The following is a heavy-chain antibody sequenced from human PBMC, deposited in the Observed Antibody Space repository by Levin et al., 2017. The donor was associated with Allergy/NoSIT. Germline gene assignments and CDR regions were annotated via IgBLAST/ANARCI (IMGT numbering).Heavy chain of an antibody. CDR2: IYYSGST. J-gene: IGHJ5*02. Sequence: SETLSLTCTVSGGSISSGDYYWSWIRQPPGKGLEWIGYIYYSGSTYYNPSLKSRVTISVDTSKNQFSLKLSSVTAADTAVYYCARSIAVAGYPAGWFDPWGQGTLVTVSS. D-gene: IGHD6-19*01. CDR3: ARSIAVAGYPAGWFDP. CDR1: GGSISSGDYY. V-gene: IGHV4-30-4*01.